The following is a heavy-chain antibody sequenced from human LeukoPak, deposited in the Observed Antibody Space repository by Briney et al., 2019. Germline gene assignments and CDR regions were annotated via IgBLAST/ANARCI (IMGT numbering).Heavy chain of an antibody. D-gene: IGHD1-26*01. V-gene: IGHV3-7*01. Sequence: PGGSLRLSCAASGFTFSSYWMSWVRQAPGKGLEWVANILPDGSAKNYVDSVKGRFIISRDNAKNSVSLQMNSLRAEDTAVYYCAREVGIVGATDYWYFDLWGRGTLVTVSS. J-gene: IGHJ2*01. CDR3: AREVGIVGATDYWYFDL. CDR1: GFTFSSYW. CDR2: ILPDGSAK.